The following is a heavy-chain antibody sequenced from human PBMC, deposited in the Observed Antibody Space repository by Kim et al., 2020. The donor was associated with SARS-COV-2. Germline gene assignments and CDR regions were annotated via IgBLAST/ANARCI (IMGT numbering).Heavy chain of an antibody. V-gene: IGHV3-23*01. J-gene: IGHJ4*02. CDR2: ISDSGART. CDR3: DASDY. CDR1: GFTFSRFA. Sequence: GGSLRLSYAASGFTFSRFAMSWARQAPGKGLEWVSTISDSGARTHYADSVRGRFTISRDNSKSTLFLQMNNLRVEDTAVYYCDASDYWGQGSLVTVSS.